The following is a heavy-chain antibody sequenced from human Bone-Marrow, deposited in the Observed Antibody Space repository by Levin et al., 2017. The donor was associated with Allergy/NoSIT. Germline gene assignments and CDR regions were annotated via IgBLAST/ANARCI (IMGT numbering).Heavy chain of an antibody. Sequence: SVKVSCKASGGTFSSYTISWVRQAPGQGLEWMGRIIPILGIANYAQKFQGRVTITADKSTSTAYMELSSLRSEDTAVYYCARDVNYYDSSGFYWYFDLWGRGTLVTVSS. J-gene: IGHJ2*01. CDR1: GGTFSSYT. CDR3: ARDVNYYDSSGFYWYFDL. V-gene: IGHV1-69*04. CDR2: IIPILGIA. D-gene: IGHD3-22*01.